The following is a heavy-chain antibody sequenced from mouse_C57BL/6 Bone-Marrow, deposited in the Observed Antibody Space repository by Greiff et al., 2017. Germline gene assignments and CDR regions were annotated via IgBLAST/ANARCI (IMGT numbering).Heavy chain of an antibody. CDR3: EGRGGYFDY. V-gene: IGHV14-3*01. CDR2: IDPANGNT. J-gene: IGHJ2*01. Sequence: VQLQQSVAELVRPGASLKLSCTASGFTIKNTYMHWVQQSPEQGLEWIGWIDPANGNTNSAPKFQGKATITADTTSNTAYLQRSSLTAADTDIYYCEGRGGYFDYWGQGTTLTVSS. CDR1: GFTIKNTY.